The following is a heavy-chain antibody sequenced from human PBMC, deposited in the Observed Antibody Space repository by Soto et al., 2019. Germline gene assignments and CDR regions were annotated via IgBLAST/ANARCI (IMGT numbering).Heavy chain of an antibody. J-gene: IGHJ3*02. V-gene: IGHV3-23*01. CDR1: GFTFSSYA. CDR3: AKDCFWGYCSGGSCSLCRAFDI. Sequence: GGSLRLSCAASGFTFSSYAMSWVRQAPGKGLEWVSAISGSGGSTYYADSVKGRFTISRDNSKNTLYLQMNSLRAEDTAVYYCAKDCFWGYCSGGSCSLCRAFDIWGQGTMVTVSS. D-gene: IGHD2-15*01. CDR2: ISGSGGST.